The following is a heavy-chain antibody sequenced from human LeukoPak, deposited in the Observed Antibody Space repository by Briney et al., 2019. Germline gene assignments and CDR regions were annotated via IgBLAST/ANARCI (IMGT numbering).Heavy chain of an antibody. Sequence: PSETLSLTCTVSGGSISSYYWSWIRQPPGKGLEWIGYIYYSGSTNYNPSLKSRVAISVDTSKNQFSLKLSSVTAADTAVYYCARNVEMATIGLAFDTWGQGTMVTVSS. CDR3: ARNVEMATIGLAFDT. CDR1: GGSISSYY. V-gene: IGHV4-59*01. CDR2: IYYSGST. J-gene: IGHJ3*02. D-gene: IGHD5-24*01.